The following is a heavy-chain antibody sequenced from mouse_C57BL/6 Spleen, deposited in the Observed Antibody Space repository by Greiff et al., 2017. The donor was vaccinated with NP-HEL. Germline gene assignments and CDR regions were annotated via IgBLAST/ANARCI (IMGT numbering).Heavy chain of an antibody. Sequence: QVQLKESGAELVMPGASVKLSCKASGYTFTSYWMHWVKQRPGQGLEWIGEIDPSDSYTNYNQKFKGKSTLTVDKSSSTAYMQLSSLTSEDSAVYYCARTIYYGSKAFDYWGQGTTLTVSS. CDR3: ARTIYYGSKAFDY. J-gene: IGHJ2*01. D-gene: IGHD1-1*01. CDR2: IDPSDSYT. V-gene: IGHV1-69*01. CDR1: GYTFTSYW.